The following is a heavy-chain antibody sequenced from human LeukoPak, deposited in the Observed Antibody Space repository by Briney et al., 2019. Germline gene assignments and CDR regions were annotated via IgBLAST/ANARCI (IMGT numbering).Heavy chain of an antibody. CDR1: GFTFSSYA. Sequence: PGRSLRLSCAASGFTFSSYAMHWVRQAPGKGLEWVAVISYDGSNKHYADSVKGRFTISRDNPKNTLYLQMNSLRAEDTAVYYCARGRMATIDYYYGMDVWGQGTTVTVSS. CDR2: ISYDGSNK. D-gene: IGHD5-24*01. J-gene: IGHJ6*02. V-gene: IGHV3-30*04. CDR3: ARGRMATIDYYYGMDV.